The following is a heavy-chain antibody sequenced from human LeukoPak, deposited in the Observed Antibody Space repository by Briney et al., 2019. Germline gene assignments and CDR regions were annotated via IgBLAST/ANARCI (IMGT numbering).Heavy chain of an antibody. CDR1: GFTFSSYG. CDR3: AKGHQPFSMTTVTNFDY. V-gene: IGHV3-23*01. D-gene: IGHD4-17*01. CDR2: LSGSGGNT. J-gene: IGHJ4*02. Sequence: SGGSLRLSCAASGFTFSSYGMSWVRQAPGKGLEWVSSLSGSGGNTYYADSVKGRFTISRDNSKNTLHLQMNSLRAEDAAVYYCAKGHQPFSMTTVTNFDYWGQGTLVTVSS.